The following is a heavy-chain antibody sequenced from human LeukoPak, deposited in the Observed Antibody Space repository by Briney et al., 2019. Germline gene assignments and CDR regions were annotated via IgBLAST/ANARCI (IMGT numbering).Heavy chain of an antibody. V-gene: IGHV1-69*05. J-gene: IGHJ4*02. D-gene: IGHD6-19*01. CDR1: GGTFSSYA. CDR2: IITNFGTA. Sequence: ASVKVSCKASGGTFSSYAISWVRQAPGQGHEWMGRIITNFGTANYAQKFQGRVTITTDESTSTAYKELSRLRSEDTAVYDCARGPREYSSGWHFDYWGQGTLVTVSS. CDR3: ARGPREYSSGWHFDY.